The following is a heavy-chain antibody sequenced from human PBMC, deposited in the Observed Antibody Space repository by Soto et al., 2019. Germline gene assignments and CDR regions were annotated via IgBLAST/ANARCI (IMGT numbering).Heavy chain of an antibody. J-gene: IGHJ4*02. CDR3: ARVLTDDILVVPAAISFDY. V-gene: IGHV1-18*01. CDR1: GYTFTSYG. Sequence: ASVKVSCKASGYTFTSYGISWVRQAPGQGLEWMGWISAYNGNTNYAQKLQGRVTMTTDTSTSTAYMELRSLRSDDTAVNYCARVLTDDILVVPAAISFDYWGQGTLVPVSS. CDR2: ISAYNGNT. D-gene: IGHD2-2*01.